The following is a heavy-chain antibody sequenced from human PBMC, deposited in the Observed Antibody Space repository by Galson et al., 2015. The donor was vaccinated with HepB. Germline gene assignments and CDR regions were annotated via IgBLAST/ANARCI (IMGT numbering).Heavy chain of an antibody. CDR2: INAGNGKT. CDR3: ARTQYYYDSSGYLF. CDR1: GYTFTGYS. D-gene: IGHD3-22*01. V-gene: IGHV1-3*01. J-gene: IGHJ4*02. Sequence: SVKVSCKASGYTFTGYSMHWVRQAPGQGLEWMGWINAGNGKTKYSQKFQGRVTITRDTSANTAYVELSSLRSEDTAVYYCARTQYYYDSSGYLFWGQGTQVTVSS.